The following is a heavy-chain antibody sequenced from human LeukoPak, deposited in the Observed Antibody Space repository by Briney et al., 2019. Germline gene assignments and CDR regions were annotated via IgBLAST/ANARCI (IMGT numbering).Heavy chain of an antibody. V-gene: IGHV3-23*01. CDR2: ISGSGGST. J-gene: IGHJ4*02. CDR1: GFIFSHYG. Sequence: GGSLRLSCAASGFIFSHYGMSWVRQAPGKGLEWVSAISGSGGSTYYADSVKGRFTISRDNSKNTLYLQMNSLRAEDTAVYYCATYAGYSGYDYFDYWGQGTLVTVSS. D-gene: IGHD5-12*01. CDR3: ATYAGYSGYDYFDY.